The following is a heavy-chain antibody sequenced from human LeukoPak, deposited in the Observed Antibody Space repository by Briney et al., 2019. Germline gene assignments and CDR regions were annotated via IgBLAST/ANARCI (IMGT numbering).Heavy chain of an antibody. V-gene: IGHV3-48*01. D-gene: IGHD4-17*01. CDR3: AKGGSTVTTYYFDY. Sequence: PGGSLRLSCAASVASGFTFSNFIMNWVRQAPGKGLEWGSYIGNGNSPIYYADSVKGRFTISRDNAKNSLYLQMYSLGAEDTAIYYCAKGGSTVTTYYFDYWGQGTLVTVSS. CDR1: GFTFSNFI. CDR2: IGNGNSPI. J-gene: IGHJ4*02.